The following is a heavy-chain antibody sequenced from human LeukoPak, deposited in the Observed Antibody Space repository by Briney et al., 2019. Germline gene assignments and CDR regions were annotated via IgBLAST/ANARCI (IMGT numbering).Heavy chain of an antibody. Sequence: GGTLRLSCAASGFIFRSHGMNWVRQAPGKGLEWVSGISPSGDITYYADSVKGRFTISRDNSKNTLYLQMNSLKTEDTAVYYCTTAPQGVVVVKIDYWGQGTLVTVSS. CDR2: ISPSGDIT. V-gene: IGHV3-23*01. D-gene: IGHD2-21*01. CDR1: GFIFRSHG. CDR3: TTAPQGVVVVKIDY. J-gene: IGHJ4*02.